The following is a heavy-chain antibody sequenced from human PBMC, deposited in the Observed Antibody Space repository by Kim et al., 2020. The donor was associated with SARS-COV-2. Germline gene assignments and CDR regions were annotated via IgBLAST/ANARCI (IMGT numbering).Heavy chain of an antibody. CDR2: IYYSGST. V-gene: IGHV4-31*03. Sequence: SETLSLTCTVSGGSISSGGYYWSWIRQHPGKGLEWIGYIYYSGSTYYNPSLKSRVTISVDTSKNQFSLKLSSVTAADTAVYYCARFIVVVPAANWFDPWGQGTLVTVSS. CDR3: ARFIVVVPAANWFDP. J-gene: IGHJ5*02. CDR1: GGSISSGGYY. D-gene: IGHD2-2*01.